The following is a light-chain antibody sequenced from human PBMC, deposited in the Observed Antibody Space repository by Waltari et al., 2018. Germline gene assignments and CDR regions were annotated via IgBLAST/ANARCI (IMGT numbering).Light chain of an antibody. Sequence: QSALTQPASVSGSPGQSITISCTGPNSAVGGYNYVSWYQQHPGKAPKLMIYDVTNRPSGVSNRFSGSKSDNTASLTISRLQAEDEADYYCSSYTTSATWVFGGGTKLTVL. V-gene: IGLV2-14*03. CDR3: SSYTTSATWV. CDR1: NSAVGGYNY. CDR2: DVT. J-gene: IGLJ3*02.